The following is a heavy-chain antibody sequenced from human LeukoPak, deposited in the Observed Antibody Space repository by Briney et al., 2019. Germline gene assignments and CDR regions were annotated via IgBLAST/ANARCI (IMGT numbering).Heavy chain of an antibody. CDR1: GFTFSKYA. V-gene: IGHV3-23*01. J-gene: IGHJ4*02. D-gene: IGHD2-2*02. Sequence: PGGSLTLSCAASGFTFSKYAMRWLRQAPGKGLEWVSAFSGSSGSTQYSDSVKGRCTISRDNSKKTLYLQMISRRADDTAVYYCAKDVGYCSSTICYKAFDYWGQGTLVTVSS. CDR2: FSGSSGST. CDR3: AKDVGYCSSTICYKAFDY.